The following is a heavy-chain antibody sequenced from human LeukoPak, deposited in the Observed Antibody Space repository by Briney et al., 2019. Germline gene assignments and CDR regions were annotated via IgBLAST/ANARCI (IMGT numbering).Heavy chain of an antibody. CDR3: ARGHTAMVIGDY. Sequence: GGSLRLSCAASGFTFSSYSMNWVRQAPGKGLEWVSSISSSSSYIYYADSVKGRFTISRDNAKNSLYLQMNSLRAEDTAVYYCARGHTAMVIGDYWGQGTLVTVSS. D-gene: IGHD5-18*01. V-gene: IGHV3-21*01. CDR1: GFTFSSYS. CDR2: ISSSSSYI. J-gene: IGHJ4*02.